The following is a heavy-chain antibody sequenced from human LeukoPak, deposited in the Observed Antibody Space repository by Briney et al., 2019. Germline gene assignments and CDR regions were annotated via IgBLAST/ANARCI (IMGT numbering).Heavy chain of an antibody. CDR2: IHPEGNEK. V-gene: IGHV3-7*04. CDR3: ARGDAFSGDH. CDR1: GFTFSNFW. J-gene: IGHJ4*02. Sequence: GGSLRLSCAVSGFTFSNFWMSWVRQAPGRGLEWVANIHPEGNEKYHVESVKGRFTISRDNAKNSLFLQMNGLRVEDTAVYYCARGDAFSGDHWGQGTLVTVSS.